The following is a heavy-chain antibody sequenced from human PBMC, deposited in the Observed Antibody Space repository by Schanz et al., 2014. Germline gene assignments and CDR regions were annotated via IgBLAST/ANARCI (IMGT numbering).Heavy chain of an antibody. CDR3: ARAFGGYDPAGALDY. J-gene: IGHJ4*02. V-gene: IGHV1-2*04. D-gene: IGHD5-12*01. Sequence: QVQLVQSGAEVKKPGASVRVSCKVSGYAFTTYGISWVRQAPGQGLEWMGWINPNSGTTNYAQKFQGWVTMTRDTSISTAYMELSRLKSDDTAVYYCARAFGGYDPAGALDYWGQGILVPVSA. CDR2: INPNSGTT. CDR1: GYAFTTYG.